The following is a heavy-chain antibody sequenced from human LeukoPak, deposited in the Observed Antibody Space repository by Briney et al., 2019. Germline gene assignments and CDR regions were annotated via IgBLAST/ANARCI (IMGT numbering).Heavy chain of an antibody. V-gene: IGHV4-59*01. CDR3: ARGRGYGDY. CDR1: GGSISSYY. D-gene: IGHD3-16*01. J-gene: IGHJ4*02. CDR2: IYYSGRT. Sequence: SETLSLTCTVSGGSISSYYWSWIRQPPGKGLEWIGYIYYSGRTNYNPSLKSRVTISVDTSKNQLSLQLSSVTAADTAVYYCARGRGYGDYWGQGTLVTVSS.